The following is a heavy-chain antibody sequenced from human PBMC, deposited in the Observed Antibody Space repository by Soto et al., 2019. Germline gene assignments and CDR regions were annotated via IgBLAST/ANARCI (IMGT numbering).Heavy chain of an antibody. D-gene: IGHD2-2*01. V-gene: IGHV1-69*13. CDR2: IIPIFGTA. CDR1: GGTFSSYA. Sequence: SVKVSCKASGGTFSSYAISWVRQAPGQGLEWMGGIIPIFGTANYAQKFQGRVTITADESTSTAYMELSSLRSEDTAVYYWAREPNGYCSSTSCEGGYWLDPWGQGTLVTVSS. J-gene: IGHJ5*02. CDR3: AREPNGYCSSTSCEGGYWLDP.